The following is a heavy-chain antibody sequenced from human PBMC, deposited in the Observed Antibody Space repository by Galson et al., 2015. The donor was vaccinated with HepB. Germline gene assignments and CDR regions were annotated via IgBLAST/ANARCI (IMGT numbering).Heavy chain of an antibody. Sequence: VKVSCKASGGTFSSYTISWVRQAPAQGLEWMGRIIPILGIANYAQKFQGRVTFTADKSTGTAYMELSSLRSEDTAVYYCARGGPQVVIKNDAFDIWGQGTMVTVSS. V-gene: IGHV1-69*02. CDR2: IIPILGIA. D-gene: IGHD2-2*01. CDR1: GGTFSSYT. J-gene: IGHJ3*02. CDR3: ARGGPQVVIKNDAFDI.